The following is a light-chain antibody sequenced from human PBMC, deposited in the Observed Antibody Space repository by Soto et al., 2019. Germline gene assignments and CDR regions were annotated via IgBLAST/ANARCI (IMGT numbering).Light chain of an antibody. CDR3: ATWDRSLSVGV. CDR1: SSNIGNNY. J-gene: IGLJ2*01. CDR2: DND. V-gene: IGLV1-51*01. Sequence: QSVLTQPPSVSAAPGQKVTISCSGSSSNIGNNYVFWYQQLPGTAPKLLIYDNDKRPSGIPDRFFGSKSGTSATLGITGLQTGDEADYYCATWDRSLSVGVFGGGTKLTV.